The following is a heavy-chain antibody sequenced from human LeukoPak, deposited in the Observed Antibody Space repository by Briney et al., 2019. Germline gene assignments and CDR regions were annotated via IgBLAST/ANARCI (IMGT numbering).Heavy chain of an antibody. V-gene: IGHV4-59*01. CDR3: ARDFGPRTVTTPYYYYGMDV. J-gene: IGHJ6*02. Sequence: SETLSLTYTVSGGSISSYYWSWIRQPPGKGLEWIGYIYYSGSTNYNPSLKSRVTISVDTSKNQFSLKLSSVTAADTAVYYCARDFGPRTVTTPYYYYGMDVWGQGTTVTVSS. CDR2: IYYSGST. CDR1: GGSISSYY. D-gene: IGHD4-17*01.